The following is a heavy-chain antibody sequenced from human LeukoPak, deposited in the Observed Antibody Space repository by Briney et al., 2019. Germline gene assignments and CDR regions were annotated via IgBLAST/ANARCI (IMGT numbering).Heavy chain of an antibody. D-gene: IGHD3-9*01. V-gene: IGHV4-59*01. Sequence: GSLRLSCAASGFTFSSYAMSWIRQPPGKGLEWIGYIYYSGSTNYNPSLKSRVTISVDTSKNQFSLKLSSVTAADTAVYYCARGRVLRYFDWLRVAFDIWGQGTMVTVSS. CDR1: GFTFSSYA. J-gene: IGHJ3*02. CDR3: ARGRVLRYFDWLRVAFDI. CDR2: IYYSGST.